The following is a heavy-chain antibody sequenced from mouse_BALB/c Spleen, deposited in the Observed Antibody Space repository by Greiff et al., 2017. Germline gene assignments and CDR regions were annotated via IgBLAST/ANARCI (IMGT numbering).Heavy chain of an antibody. D-gene: IGHD1-1*02. J-gene: IGHJ1*01. CDR2: IYPGNSDT. Sequence: EVQLQQSGTVLARPGASVKMSCKASGYTFTSYWMHWVKQRPGQGLEWIGAIYPGNSDTSYNQKFKGKAKLTAVTSTSTAYMELSSLTNEDSAVYYCARGYGRYWYFDVWGAGTTVTVSA. CDR3: ARGYGRYWYFDV. CDR1: GYTFTSYW. V-gene: IGHV1-5*01.